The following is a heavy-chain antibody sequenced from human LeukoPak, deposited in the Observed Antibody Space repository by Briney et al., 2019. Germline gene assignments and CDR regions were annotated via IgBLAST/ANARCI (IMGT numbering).Heavy chain of an antibody. CDR1: GFTFSRYW. V-gene: IGHV3-74*01. D-gene: IGHD2-15*01. J-gene: IGHJ5*02. Sequence: GGSLRLSCADSGFTFSRYWMHWVRQTPGKGLVWVSCISADGSVTRYADSVKGRFTISRDNTKSTLYLQMHSLRAEDTAVYYCTTAGGDGSRMGFDPWGQGALVTVSS. CDR3: TTAGGDGSRMGFDP. CDR2: ISADGSVT.